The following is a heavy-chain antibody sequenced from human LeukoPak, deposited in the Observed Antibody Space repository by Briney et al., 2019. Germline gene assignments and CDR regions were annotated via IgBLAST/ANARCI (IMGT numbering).Heavy chain of an antibody. CDR1: GFTFSSYW. CDR2: IKQDGGGK. J-gene: IGHJ4*02. Sequence: GGSLRLSCAASGFTFSSYWMCWVRQAPGKGLEWVANIKQDGGGKNYVDSVKGRFTISRDNAKNSLYLQMNSLRAEDTAVYYCARDGNGYDSEFDYWGQGTLVTVSS. V-gene: IGHV3-7*01. D-gene: IGHD5-12*01. CDR3: ARDGNGYDSEFDY.